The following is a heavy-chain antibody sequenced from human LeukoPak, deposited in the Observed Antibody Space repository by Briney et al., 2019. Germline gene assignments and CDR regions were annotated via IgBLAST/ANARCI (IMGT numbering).Heavy chain of an antibody. D-gene: IGHD3-3*01. Sequence: SETLSLTCTVSGGSISSGSYYWSWIRQPAGKGLEWIGRIYTSGSTNYNPSLKSRVTISVDTSKNQFSLKLSSVTAADTAVYYCARVVRFLEWYKHYYYMDVWGKGTTVTVSS. CDR3: ARVVRFLEWYKHYYYMDV. J-gene: IGHJ6*03. CDR2: IYTSGST. CDR1: GGSISSGSYY. V-gene: IGHV4-61*02.